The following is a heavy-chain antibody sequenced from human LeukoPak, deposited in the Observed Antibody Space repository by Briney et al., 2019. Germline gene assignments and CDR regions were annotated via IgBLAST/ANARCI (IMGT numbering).Heavy chain of an antibody. J-gene: IGHJ5*02. CDR1: GFTFDDYA. D-gene: IGHD4-17*01. CDR3: AKDRATVTSRWFDP. CDR2: ISGSGGST. Sequence: AGGSLRLSCAASGFTFDDYAMSWVRQAPGKGLEWVSAISGSGGSTYYADSVKGRFTISRDNSKNTLYLQMNSLRAEDTAVYYCAKDRATVTSRWFDPWGQGTLVTVSS. V-gene: IGHV3-23*01.